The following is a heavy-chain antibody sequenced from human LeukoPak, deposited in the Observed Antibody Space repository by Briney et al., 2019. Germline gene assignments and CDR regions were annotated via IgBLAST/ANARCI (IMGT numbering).Heavy chain of an antibody. Sequence: SETLSLTCTVSGGSVSSGSYYWSWIRQPPGKRLEWIGYIYYSGSTNYNPSLKSRVTISVDTSKNQFSLKLSSVIAADTAVYYCAREAGYNYGQYYFDCWGQGTLVTVSS. CDR3: AREAGYNYGQYYFDC. CDR2: IYYSGST. CDR1: GGSVSSGSYY. J-gene: IGHJ4*02. V-gene: IGHV4-61*01. D-gene: IGHD1-1*01.